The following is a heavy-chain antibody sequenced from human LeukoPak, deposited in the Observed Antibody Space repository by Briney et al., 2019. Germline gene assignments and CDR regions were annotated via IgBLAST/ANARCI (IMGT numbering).Heavy chain of an antibody. V-gene: IGHV1-3*01. CDR3: ARGFHTAWELQFDY. J-gene: IGHJ4*02. CDR2: INAGNGNT. D-gene: IGHD1-26*01. Sequence: ASVKVSCKASGYTFTSYAMHWVRQAPGQGLEWMGWINAGNGNTKYSQKFQGRVTITRDTSASTAYMELSSLRSEDTAVYYCARGFHTAWELQFDYWGQGTLVTVSS. CDR1: GYTFTSYA.